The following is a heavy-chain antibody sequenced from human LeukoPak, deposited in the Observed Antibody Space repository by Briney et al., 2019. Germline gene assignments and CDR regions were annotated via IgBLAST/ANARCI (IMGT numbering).Heavy chain of an antibody. J-gene: IGHJ6*03. V-gene: IGHV1-18*01. CDR2: ISAYNGNT. CDR3: ARSPIARVAATTPYYMDV. CDR1: GYTFANYG. Sequence: ASVKVSCKASGYTFANYGISWVRQAPGQGLEWVGWISAYNGNTNYAQKLQGRVTLTTDTSTSTGYMELRSLRSDDTALYYCARSPIARVAATTPYYMDVWGKGTTVTISS. D-gene: IGHD6-19*01.